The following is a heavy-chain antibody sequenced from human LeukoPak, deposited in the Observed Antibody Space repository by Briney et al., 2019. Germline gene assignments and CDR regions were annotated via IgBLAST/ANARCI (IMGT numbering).Heavy chain of an antibody. CDR3: ARPPSRGYSSSFEY. V-gene: IGHV5-51*01. CDR2: IYPDESNI. CDR1: GYRFPTYW. Sequence: GESLQISFKGSGYRFPTYWIAWVRQMPGKGLEWMGIIYPDESNIRYSPSFQGQVTISADKSISTAYLQWSSLKASDTAMYYCARPPSRGYSSSFEYWGQGTLVTVSS. D-gene: IGHD2-2*03. J-gene: IGHJ4*02.